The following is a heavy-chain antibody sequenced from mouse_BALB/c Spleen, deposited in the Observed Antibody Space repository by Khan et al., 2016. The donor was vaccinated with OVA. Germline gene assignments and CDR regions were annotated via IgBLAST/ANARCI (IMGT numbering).Heavy chain of an antibody. CDR3: ARDRIDY. V-gene: IGHV1-7*01. J-gene: IGHJ2*01. CDR2: INPTSGYT. CDR1: GYTFTTYW. Sequence: QVQLQQSGTELAKPGASVKMSCKASGYTFTTYWMHWVKQRPGQGLEWIGYINPTSGYTDYTEKFKDKATLSADKSSSTACMQLSSLTSEDSAVYYCARDRIDYWGQGTTLTDSS.